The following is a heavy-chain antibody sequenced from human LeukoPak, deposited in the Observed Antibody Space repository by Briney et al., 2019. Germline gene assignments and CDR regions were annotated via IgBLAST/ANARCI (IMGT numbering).Heavy chain of an antibody. CDR2: ISGSGGST. CDR3: AKAYGSGSYYHFDY. Sequence: GGSLRLSCAASGFTFSSHAMSWVRQAPGKGLEWVSHISGSGGSTYYADSVKSWFTISRDNSKNTLYLQMSSLRAEDTAVYYCAKAYGSGSYYHFDYWGQGTLVTVSS. D-gene: IGHD3-10*01. V-gene: IGHV3-23*01. CDR1: GFTFSSHA. J-gene: IGHJ4*02.